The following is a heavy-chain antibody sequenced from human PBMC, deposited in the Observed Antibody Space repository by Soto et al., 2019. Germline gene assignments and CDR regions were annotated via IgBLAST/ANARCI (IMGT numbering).Heavy chain of an antibody. V-gene: IGHV1-24*01. CDR2: FDPEDGET. J-gene: IGHJ4*02. D-gene: IGHD2-21*02. CDR1: GYTLTELS. Sequence: ASVKVSCKVSGYTLTELSMHWVRQAPGKGLEWMGGFDPEDGETIYAQKFQGRVTMTEDTSTDTAYMELTSLRSEDTAVYYCARGGHVVVVTAAFDYWGQGTLVTVSS. CDR3: ARGGHVVVVTAAFDY.